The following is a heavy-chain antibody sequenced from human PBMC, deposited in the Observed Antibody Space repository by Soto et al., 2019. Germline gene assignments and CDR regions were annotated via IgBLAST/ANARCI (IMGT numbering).Heavy chain of an antibody. CDR2: IFPSDSDT. CDR1: GYRFTSYW. CDR3: ARKDKSGYFNWFDP. V-gene: IGHV5-51*01. J-gene: IGHJ5*02. D-gene: IGHD3-22*01. Sequence: GASLKISCRTSGYRFTSYWIAWVRPMPGKGLEWMGIIFPSDSDTRYSPSFPGQVTISADRSTSTVFLQWASLKAADTAVYFCARKDKSGYFNWFDPWGQGTLVTVSS.